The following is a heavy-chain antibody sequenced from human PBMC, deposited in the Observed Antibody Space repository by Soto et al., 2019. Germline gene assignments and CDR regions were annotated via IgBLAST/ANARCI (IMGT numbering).Heavy chain of an antibody. Sequence: GESLRLSCTASEFSSSNYSMRSVRLAPEMCLEWVSAISYGGGTTYYADSVKGRFTISRDNSKNTLYLQMNSLRVEDTAVYYCARGDYYDRSGPFSDAFDVWGQGTMVTVS. V-gene: IGHV3-23*01. J-gene: IGHJ3*01. CDR2: ISYGGGTT. CDR3: ARGDYYDRSGPFSDAFDV. D-gene: IGHD3-22*01. CDR1: EFSSSNYS.